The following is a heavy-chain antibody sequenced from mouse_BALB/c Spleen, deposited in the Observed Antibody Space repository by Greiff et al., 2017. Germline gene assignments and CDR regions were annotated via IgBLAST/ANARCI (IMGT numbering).Heavy chain of an antibody. CDR2: IWAGGST. Sequence: VHLVESGPGLVAPSQSLSITCTVSGFSLTSYGVHWVRQPPGKGLGWLGVIWAGGSTNYNSALMSRLSISKDNSKSQVFLKMNSLQTDDTAMYYCARDYGSSYYFDYWGQGTTLTVSS. J-gene: IGHJ2*01. D-gene: IGHD1-1*01. CDR1: GFSLTSYG. V-gene: IGHV2-9*02. CDR3: ARDYGSSYYFDY.